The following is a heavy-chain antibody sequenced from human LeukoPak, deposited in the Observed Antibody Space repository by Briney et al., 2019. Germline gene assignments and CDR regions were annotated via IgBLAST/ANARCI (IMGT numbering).Heavy chain of an antibody. CDR1: GFTFSSYA. CDR2: ISYDGGNK. D-gene: IGHD2-15*01. V-gene: IGHV3-30*04. Sequence: GGSLRLSCAASGFTFSSYAMHWVRQAPGKGLEWVAVISYDGGNKYYAGSVKGRFTISRDNSKNTLYLQMNSLRAEDTAVYYCAGTRTPQDYWGQGTLVTVSS. CDR3: AGTRTPQDY. J-gene: IGHJ4*02.